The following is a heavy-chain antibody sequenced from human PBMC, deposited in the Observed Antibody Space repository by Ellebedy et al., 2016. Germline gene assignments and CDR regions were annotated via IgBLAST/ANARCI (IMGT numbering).Heavy chain of an antibody. D-gene: IGHD5-12*01. Sequence: GGSLRLXXAASGFTFSSYSMNWVRQAPGKGLEWVSSISSSSSYIYYADSVKGRFTISRDNAKNSLYLQMNSLRAEDTAVYYCARRSGYEPYYYGMDVWGQGTTVTVSS. CDR2: ISSSSSYI. CDR1: GFTFSSYS. CDR3: ARRSGYEPYYYGMDV. J-gene: IGHJ6*02. V-gene: IGHV3-21*04.